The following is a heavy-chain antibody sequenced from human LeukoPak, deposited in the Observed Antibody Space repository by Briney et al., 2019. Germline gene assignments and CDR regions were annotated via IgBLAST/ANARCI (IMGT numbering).Heavy chain of an antibody. CDR3: AREGYSSSWYFDY. D-gene: IGHD6-13*01. V-gene: IGHV1-69*01. J-gene: IGHJ4*02. CDR2: IIPIFGTA. Sequence: ASVTLSCKASARTFSSYAISWVRQAPGQGLEWIGGIIPIFGTANYAQKFQGRVTITADESTSTAYMELSSLRSEDTAVYYCAREGYSSSWYFDYWGQGTLVTVSS. CDR1: ARTFSSYA.